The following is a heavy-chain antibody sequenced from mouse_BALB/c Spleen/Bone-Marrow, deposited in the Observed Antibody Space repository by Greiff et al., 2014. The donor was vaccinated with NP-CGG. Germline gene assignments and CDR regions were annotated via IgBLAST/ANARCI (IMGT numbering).Heavy chain of an antibody. D-gene: IGHD2-3*01. J-gene: IGHJ4*01. CDR1: GYTFTSYW. Sequence: QVHVKQSGAGLVRPGAPVKLSCKASGYTFTSYWVNWVKQRPGRGLEWIGRIDPSDSETHYNQKFKDKATLTVDKSSSTAYIQLSSLTSEDSAVYYCARALGDGYYYAMDYWGQGTSVTVSS. V-gene: IGHV1-69*02. CDR2: IDPSDSET. CDR3: ARALGDGYYYAMDY.